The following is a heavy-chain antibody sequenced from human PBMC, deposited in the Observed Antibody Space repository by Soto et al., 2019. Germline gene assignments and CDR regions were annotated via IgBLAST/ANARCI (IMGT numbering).Heavy chain of an antibody. D-gene: IGHD5-12*01. V-gene: IGHV4-30-4*01. CDR3: ARGGGYANAPDY. CDR2: IYYSGST. CDR1: GGSISSGDYY. Sequence: QVQLQESGPGLVKPSQTLSLTCTVSGGSISSGDYYWSWIRQPPGKGLRGIGYIYYSGSTYYNPSLKSRITIPVGTSQNQSAPKLSSVTAADTAVYYCARGGGYANAPDYWGQGTLVTVSS. J-gene: IGHJ4*02.